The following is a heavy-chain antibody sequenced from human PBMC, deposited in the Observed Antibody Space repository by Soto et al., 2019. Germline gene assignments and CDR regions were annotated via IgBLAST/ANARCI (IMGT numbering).Heavy chain of an antibody. J-gene: IGHJ6*02. CDR1: GGSISSSRYY. D-gene: IGHD3-16*01. CDR2: IYYSGST. V-gene: IGHV4-39*07. CDR3: ARGDYDYVWGNYRYYYGMDV. Sequence: SETLSLTCTVSGGSISSSRYYWGWIRQPPGKGLEWIGSIYYSGSTYYNPSLKSRVTISVDTSKNQFSLKLSSVTAADTAVYYCARGDYDYVWGNYRYYYGMDVWGQGTTVTVSS.